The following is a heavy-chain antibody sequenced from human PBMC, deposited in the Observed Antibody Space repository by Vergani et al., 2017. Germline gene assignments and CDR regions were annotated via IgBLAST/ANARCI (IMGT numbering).Heavy chain of an antibody. CDR1: GGSFSGYY. D-gene: IGHD2-2*01. CDR2: INHSGST. J-gene: IGHJ6*03. V-gene: IGHV4-34*01. CDR3: ARRYCSSTSCRTGYYYYMDV. Sequence: QVQLQQWGPGLLKPSETLSLTCAVYGGSFSGYYWSWIRQPPGKGLEWIGEINHSGSTNYNPSLKSRVTISVDPSKNQFSLKLSSVTAADTAVYYCARRYCSSTSCRTGYYYYMDVWGKGTTVTVSS.